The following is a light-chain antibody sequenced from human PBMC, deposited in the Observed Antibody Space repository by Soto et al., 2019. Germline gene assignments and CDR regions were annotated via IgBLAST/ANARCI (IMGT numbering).Light chain of an antibody. Sequence: QSALTQPPSASGSPGQSVTISCTGTSSDVGGYNYVSWYQQHPGKAPKLMIYEVSKRPSGVPDRFSGSKSGNTGSLTVSGLESEDESDYYCSSYAGSNNVVFGRGTKLTVL. CDR3: SSYAGSNNVV. J-gene: IGLJ3*02. V-gene: IGLV2-8*01. CDR2: EVS. CDR1: SSDVGGYNY.